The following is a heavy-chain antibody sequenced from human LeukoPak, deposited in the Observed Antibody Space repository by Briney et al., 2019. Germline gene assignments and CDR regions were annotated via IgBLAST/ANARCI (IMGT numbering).Heavy chain of an antibody. D-gene: IGHD3-22*01. CDR2: MNPNSGNT. Sequence: GASVKVSCKASGYTFTSYDINWVRQATGQGLEWMGWMNPNSGNTGYAQKFQGRVTITRNTSISTAYMELSSLRSEDTAVYYCARGLLYDSSGYYYGAFDYWGQGTLVTVSS. CDR3: ARGLLYDSSGYYYGAFDY. CDR1: GYTFTSYD. V-gene: IGHV1-8*03. J-gene: IGHJ4*02.